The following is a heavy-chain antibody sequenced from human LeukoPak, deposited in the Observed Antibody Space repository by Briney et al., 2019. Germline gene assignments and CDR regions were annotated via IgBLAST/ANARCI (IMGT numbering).Heavy chain of an antibody. CDR1: GFTFSSYW. CDR2: IKQDGSEK. V-gene: IGHV3-7*01. D-gene: IGHD3-22*01. J-gene: IGHJ4*02. Sequence: GGSLRLSCAASGFTFSSYWMSWVRRAPGKGLEWVANIKQDGSEKYYVDSVKGRFTISRDNAKNSLYLQMNSLRAEDTAVYYCAKDRTFYYDSSGRPYYFDYWGQGTLVTVSS. CDR3: AKDRTFYYDSSGRPYYFDY.